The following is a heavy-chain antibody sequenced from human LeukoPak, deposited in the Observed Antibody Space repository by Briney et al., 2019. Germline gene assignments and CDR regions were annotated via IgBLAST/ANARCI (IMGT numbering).Heavy chain of an antibody. V-gene: IGHV4-34*01. CDR2: INHSGST. CDR3: ARGGCSSKTRPHDY. CDR1: GGSFSGYY. D-gene: IGHD2-2*01. Sequence: SETLSLTCAVYGGSFSGYYWSWIRQPPGKGLEWIGEINHSGSTNYNPSLKSRVTISVDTSKNQFSLKLSSVTAADTAVYYCARGGCSSKTRPHDYWGQGILVTVSS. J-gene: IGHJ4*02.